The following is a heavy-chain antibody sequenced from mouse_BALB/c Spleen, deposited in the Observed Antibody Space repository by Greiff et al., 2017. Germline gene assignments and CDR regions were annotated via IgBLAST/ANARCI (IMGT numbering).Heavy chain of an antibody. CDR2: INPGSGGT. CDR1: GYAFTNYL. D-gene: IGHD1-1*01. Sequence: QVQLQQSGAELVRPGTSVKVSCKASGYAFTNYLIEWVKQRPGQGLEWIGVINPGSGGTNYNEKFKGKATLTADKSSSTAYMQLSSLTSDDSAVYFCARFYYYGSSNYYFDYWGQGTTLTVSS. J-gene: IGHJ2*01. V-gene: IGHV1-54*01. CDR3: ARFYYYGSSNYYFDY.